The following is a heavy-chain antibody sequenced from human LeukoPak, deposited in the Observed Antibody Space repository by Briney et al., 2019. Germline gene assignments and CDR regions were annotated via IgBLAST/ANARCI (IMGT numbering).Heavy chain of an antibody. J-gene: IGHJ4*02. CDR2: IYYSGST. Sequence: SETLSLTCTVSGGSLSSGGYYWSWLRQHPGKGLEWIGYIYYSGSTYYNPSLKSRVTISVDTSKNQFSLKLSSVTAADTAVYYCARGFAGIVVPAPTFDYWGQGTLVTVSS. D-gene: IGHD2-2*01. CDR3: ARGFAGIVVPAPTFDY. V-gene: IGHV4-31*03. CDR1: GGSLSSGGYY.